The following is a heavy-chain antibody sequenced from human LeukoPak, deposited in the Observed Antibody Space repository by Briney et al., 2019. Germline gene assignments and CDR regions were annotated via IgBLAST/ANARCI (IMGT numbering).Heavy chain of an antibody. CDR1: GFTFNSYA. Sequence: GGSLRLSCAASGFTFNSYAMGWVRQAPGKGLEWVSGISGSGGITYYAESVKGRFTISRDNSKNTLYLQMNSLRAEDTAVYYCASGRQWLVLGDYWGQGTLVTVSS. CDR3: ASGRQWLVLGDY. CDR2: ISGSGGIT. D-gene: IGHD6-19*01. V-gene: IGHV3-23*01. J-gene: IGHJ4*02.